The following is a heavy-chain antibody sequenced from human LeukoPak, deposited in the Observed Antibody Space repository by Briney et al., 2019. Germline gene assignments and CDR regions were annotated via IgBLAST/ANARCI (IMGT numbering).Heavy chain of an antibody. V-gene: IGHV3-30*18. CDR3: AKDVSWNWFDP. CDR1: GFTFSTYA. Sequence: PGGSLRLSCVASGFTFSTYAMHWVRQAPGKGLEWVAVISYDGSNKYYADSVKGRFTISRDNSKNTLYLQMNTLRAEDTAVYYCAKDVSWNWFDPWGQGTLVTVSS. CDR2: ISYDGSNK. J-gene: IGHJ5*02.